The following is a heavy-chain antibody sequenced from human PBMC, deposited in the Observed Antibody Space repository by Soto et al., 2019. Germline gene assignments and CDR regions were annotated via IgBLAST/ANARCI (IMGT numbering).Heavy chain of an antibody. Sequence: QVQLGQSGAEVKKPGASVKVSCKASGYAFTTYGFSWVRQAPGQGLEWMGWISAYNGNTNYAQKCQGRVTLTTDTSTSTAYRELRSLGSDDTAVYYGAREGQLGYWGQGTLVTVSS. V-gene: IGHV1-18*01. CDR3: AREGQLGY. J-gene: IGHJ4*02. D-gene: IGHD6-6*01. CDR1: GYAFTTYG. CDR2: ISAYNGNT.